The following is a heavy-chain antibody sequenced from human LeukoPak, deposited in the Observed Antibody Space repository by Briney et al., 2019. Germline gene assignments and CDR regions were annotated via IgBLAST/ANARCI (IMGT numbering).Heavy chain of an antibody. D-gene: IGHD5-12*01. J-gene: IGHJ6*02. V-gene: IGHV3-66*01. Sequence: PGGSLRLSCAASGFTVSSNYMSWVRQAPGKGLEWVSVIYSGGSTYYADSVKGRFTISRDNSKNTLYLQMNSLRGEDTAVYYCARDLVTVATVYYYYGMDVWGQGTTVTVSS. CDR2: IYSGGST. CDR3: ARDLVTVATVYYYYGMDV. CDR1: GFTVSSNY.